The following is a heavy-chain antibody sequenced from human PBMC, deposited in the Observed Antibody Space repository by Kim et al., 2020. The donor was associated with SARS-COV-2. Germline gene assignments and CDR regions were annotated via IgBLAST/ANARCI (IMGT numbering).Heavy chain of an antibody. CDR3: AREGSPTGDYYCGMDV. V-gene: IGHV4-59*01. Sequence: SHRSRVTISVDTAKNQFSLKLSSVTAADTAVYYCAREGSPTGDYYCGMDVWGQGTTVTVSS. D-gene: IGHD1-1*01. J-gene: IGHJ6*02.